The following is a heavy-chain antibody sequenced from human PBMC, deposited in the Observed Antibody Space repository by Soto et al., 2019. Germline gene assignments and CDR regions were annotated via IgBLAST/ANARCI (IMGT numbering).Heavy chain of an antibody. CDR3: AKGGSGNYLTYYYYYGMDV. CDR2: ISYDGNNK. CDR1: GFSLSNNG. J-gene: IGHJ6*02. D-gene: IGHD3-22*01. Sequence: VRLSCAASGFSLSNNGMHWVRQAPGKGLEWVAVISYDGNNKYYADSVKGRFTISRDNSKNTVYLEMNNLRAEDTAMYYCAKGGSGNYLTYYYYYGMDVWGQGTTVTVSS. V-gene: IGHV3-30*18.